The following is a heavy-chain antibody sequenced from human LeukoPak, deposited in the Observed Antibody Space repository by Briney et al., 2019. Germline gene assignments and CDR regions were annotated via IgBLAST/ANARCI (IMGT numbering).Heavy chain of an antibody. V-gene: IGHV4-34*01. J-gene: IGHJ4*02. CDR2: INHSGST. CDR3: ARVSYLYYFDY. CDR1: GGSFSGYY. Sequence: SETLSLTCAVCGGSFSGYYWSWIRQPPGKGLEWIGEINHSGSTNYNPSLKSRVTISVDTSKNQFSLKLSSVTAADTAVYYCARVSYLYYFDYWGQGTLVTVSS.